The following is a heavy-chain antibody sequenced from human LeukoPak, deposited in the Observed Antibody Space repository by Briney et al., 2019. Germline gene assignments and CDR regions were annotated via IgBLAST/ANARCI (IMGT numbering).Heavy chain of an antibody. J-gene: IGHJ4*02. D-gene: IGHD1-26*01. CDR1: GTSITYGGYT. CDR2: IYYSGTT. CDR3: ARGHWEQDTSTYAY. V-gene: IGHV4-30-4*07. Sequence: SETLSLTGAVSGTSITYGGYTWNWIRQPPGKGLEWIGYIYYSGTTFYNPSFKSRVTMSLESAKNQLSLKLRSVTAADTAVYYCARGHWEQDTSTYAYWGQGSLVTVSS.